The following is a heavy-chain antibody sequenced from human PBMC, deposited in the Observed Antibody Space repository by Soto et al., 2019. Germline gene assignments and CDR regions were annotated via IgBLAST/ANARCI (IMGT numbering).Heavy chain of an antibody. CDR3: ARQWLAPPSNWFDP. J-gene: IGHJ5*02. D-gene: IGHD6-19*01. CDR1: GGSISSSSYY. V-gene: IGHV4-39*01. CDR2: IYYSGST. Sequence: SETLSLTCTVSGGSISSSSYYCGCIRQPPGKGLEWIGSIYYSGSTYYNPSLKSRVTISVDTSKNQFSLKLSSVTAADTAVYYCARQWLAPPSNWFDPWGQGTLVTVSS.